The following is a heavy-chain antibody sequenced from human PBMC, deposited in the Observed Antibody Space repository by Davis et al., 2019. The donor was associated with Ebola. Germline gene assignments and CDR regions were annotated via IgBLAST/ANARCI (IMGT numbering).Heavy chain of an antibody. J-gene: IGHJ6*02. CDR2: TYYRSKWCT. D-gene: IGHD2-15*01. V-gene: IGHV6-1*01. CDR3: ARDAAATFGMDA. CDR1: GDSVSSNSAS. Sequence: SQTLSLTCAISGDSVSSNSASWNWIRQSPSRGLEWLGRTYYRSKWCTDHAVSVKSRMTINPDTSKNQFSLQLNSVTPEDTAVYYCARDAAATFGMDAWGQGTTVTVSS.